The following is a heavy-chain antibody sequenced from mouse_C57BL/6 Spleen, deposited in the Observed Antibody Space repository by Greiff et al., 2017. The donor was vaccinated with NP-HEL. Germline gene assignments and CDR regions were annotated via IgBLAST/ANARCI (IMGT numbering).Heavy chain of an antibody. CDR3: ARNYAYDGYFDV. V-gene: IGHV14-2*01. CDR1: GFNIKDYY. J-gene: IGHJ1*03. Sequence: VQLQQSGAELVKPGASVKLSCTASGFNIKDYYMHWVKQRTEQGLEWIGRIDPEDGETKYAPQFQGKATITADTSSNTAYLQLSSLTSEDTAVYYCARNYAYDGYFDVWGTGTTVTVSS. CDR2: IDPEDGET. D-gene: IGHD2-2*01.